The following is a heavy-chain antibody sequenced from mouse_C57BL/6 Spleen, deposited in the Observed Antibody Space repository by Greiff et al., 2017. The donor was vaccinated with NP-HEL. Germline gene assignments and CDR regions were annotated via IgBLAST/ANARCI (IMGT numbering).Heavy chain of an antibody. CDR2: ISSGGSYT. J-gene: IGHJ2*01. CDR3: ARVDYGYDKGYYFDY. Sequence: DVMLVESGGDLVKPGGSLKLSCAASGFTFSSYGMSWVRQTPDKRLEWVATISSGGSYTYYPDSVKGRFTISRDNAKNTLYLQMSSLKSEDTAMYYCARVDYGYDKGYYFDYWGQGTTLTVSS. V-gene: IGHV5-6*02. D-gene: IGHD2-2*01. CDR1: GFTFSSYG.